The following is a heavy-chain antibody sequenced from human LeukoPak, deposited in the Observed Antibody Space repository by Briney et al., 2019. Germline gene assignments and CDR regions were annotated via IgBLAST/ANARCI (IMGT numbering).Heavy chain of an antibody. CDR3: ARWGRITRHYDILTSGDGMDA. D-gene: IGHD3-9*01. CDR2: ISAYNGNT. J-gene: IGHJ6*02. CDR1: GYTFTSYS. V-gene: IGHV1-18*01. Sequence: GASVKVSCKASGYTFTSYSISWVRQAPGQGLEWMGWISAYNGNTNYAQKLQGGVTMTTDTSTSTAYMELRSLRSDDTAVYYCARWGRITRHYDILTSGDGMDAWGQGTTVTVSS.